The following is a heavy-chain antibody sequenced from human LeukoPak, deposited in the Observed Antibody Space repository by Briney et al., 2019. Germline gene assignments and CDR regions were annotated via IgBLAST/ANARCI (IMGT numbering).Heavy chain of an antibody. CDR3: ARAYCGGDCYYYYYYYMDV. CDR2: FDPEDGET. Sequence: ASVKVSCKVSGYTLTELSMHWVRQAPGKGLEWMGGFDPEDGETIYAQKFQGRVTMTEDTSTDTAYMELSSLRSDDTAVYYCARAYCGGDCYYYYYYYMDVWGKGTTVTVSS. V-gene: IGHV1-24*01. CDR1: GYTLTELS. D-gene: IGHD2-21*02. J-gene: IGHJ6*03.